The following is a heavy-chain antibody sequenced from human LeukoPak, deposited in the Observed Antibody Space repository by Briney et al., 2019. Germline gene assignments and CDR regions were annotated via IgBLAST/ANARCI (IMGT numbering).Heavy chain of an antibody. D-gene: IGHD3-10*01. J-gene: IGHJ4*02. V-gene: IGHV4-61*08. CDR2: IYYSGST. CDR3: ARDRTSGYQTDY. CDR1: GGSISSGDYY. Sequence: SETLSLTCTVSGGSISSGDYYWSWIRQPPGKGLEWIGYIYYSGSTNYNPSLKSRVTISVDTSKNQFSLNLSSVTAADTAVYCCARDRTSGYQTDYWGQGTLVTVSS.